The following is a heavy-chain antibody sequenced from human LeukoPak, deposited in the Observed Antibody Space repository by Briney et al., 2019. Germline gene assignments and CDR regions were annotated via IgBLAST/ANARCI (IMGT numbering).Heavy chain of an antibody. CDR3: ARGHFMVRGVITFDY. J-gene: IGHJ4*02. D-gene: IGHD3-10*01. CDR1: GYTFTSYG. V-gene: IGHV1-18*01. Sequence: ASVKVSCKASGYTFTSYGISWVRQAPGQGLEWMGWISAYNGNTNYAQKLQGRVTMTTDTSTSTAYMELRSLRSDDTAVYYCARGHFMVRGVITFDYWGQGTLVTVSS. CDR2: ISAYNGNT.